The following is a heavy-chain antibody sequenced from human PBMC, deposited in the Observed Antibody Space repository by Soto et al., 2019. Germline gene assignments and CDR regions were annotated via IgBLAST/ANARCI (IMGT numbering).Heavy chain of an antibody. CDR3: AREDDGGDRDYYGLDV. J-gene: IGHJ6*02. CDR2: IHYSGSM. V-gene: IGHV4-30-4*08. D-gene: IGHD2-21*02. CDR1: GGSISYEYYH. Sequence: QVQLQQSGPGLVKPSQTLSLTCTVSGGSISYEYYHWTWIRQPPGKGLEWIGYIHYSGSMSYNPSFKSRVTISVDTSKNQFSLQLSSVTAAYTAVYFCAREDDGGDRDYYGLDVWGQGTTVTVSS.